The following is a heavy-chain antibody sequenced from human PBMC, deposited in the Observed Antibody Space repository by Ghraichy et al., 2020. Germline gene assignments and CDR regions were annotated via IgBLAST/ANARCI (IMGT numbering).Heavy chain of an antibody. CDR2: IYWDDDK. CDR1: GFSLSASGMG. D-gene: IGHD7-27*01. J-gene: IGHJ4*02. Sequence: YGPTLVKPTQTLTLTCSFSGFSLSASGMGVGWIRQPPGEALEWLALIYWDDDKRYSPSLKTRLTITKDTSKNQVVLTMTNMNPVDTGTYYCAHRLAWGTFDYWGQGILVTVSS. CDR3: AHRLAWGTFDY. V-gene: IGHV2-5*02.